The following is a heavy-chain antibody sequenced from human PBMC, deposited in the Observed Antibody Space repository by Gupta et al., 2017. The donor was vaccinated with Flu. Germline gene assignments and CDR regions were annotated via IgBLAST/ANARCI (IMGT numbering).Heavy chain of an antibody. CDR1: SYD. CDR2: IGTAGDT. D-gene: IGHD3-3*01. V-gene: IGHV3-13*01. CDR3: ARGNFWSGYPLDV. J-gene: IGHJ6*02. Sequence: SYDMHWVRQATGKGLEWVSVIGTAGDTYYPGSVKGRFTISRENAKNSLYLQMNSLRAGDTAVYYCARGNFWSGYPLDVWGQGTTVTVSS.